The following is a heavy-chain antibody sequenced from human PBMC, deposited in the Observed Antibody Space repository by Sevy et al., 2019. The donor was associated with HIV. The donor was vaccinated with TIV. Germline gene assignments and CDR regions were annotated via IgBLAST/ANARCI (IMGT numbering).Heavy chain of an antibody. CDR1: GYTFTSYG. D-gene: IGHD1-20*01. Sequence: ASVKVSYKASGYTFTSYGISWVRQAPGQGLEWMGWIIAYNGNTNYAQKLQGRVTMTTDTSTSTAYMELRSLRSDDTAVYYCARLNWNYYYYYGMDVWGQGTTVTVSS. V-gene: IGHV1-18*01. J-gene: IGHJ6*02. CDR3: ARLNWNYYYYYGMDV. CDR2: IIAYNGNT.